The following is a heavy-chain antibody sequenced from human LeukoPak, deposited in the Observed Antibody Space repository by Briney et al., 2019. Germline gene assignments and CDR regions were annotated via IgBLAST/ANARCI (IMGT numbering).Heavy chain of an antibody. CDR1: GFTFSRYD. Sequence: PGGSLRLSWEASGFTFSRYDMHWARQGAGKGLEWVSAIGTAGDTYYPGSVKGRFTTTRENAKNSLYLQMNSLRVGDTAVYYCARGRGWGTFDIWGQGTMVTVSS. V-gene: IGHV3-13*04. CDR3: ARGRGWGTFDI. J-gene: IGHJ3*02. D-gene: IGHD3-10*01. CDR2: IGTAGDT.